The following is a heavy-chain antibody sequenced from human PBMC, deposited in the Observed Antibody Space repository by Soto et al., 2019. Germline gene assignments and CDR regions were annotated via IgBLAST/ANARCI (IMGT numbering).Heavy chain of an antibody. CDR3: AKGWGPYYYDSSGYYSVDY. V-gene: IGHV3-30*18. D-gene: IGHD3-22*01. CDR2: ISYDGSNK. J-gene: IGHJ4*02. Sequence: QVQLVESGGGVVQPGRSLRLSCAASGFTFSSYGMHWVRQAPGKGLEWVAVISYDGSNKYYADSVKGRFTISRDNSKNTLYLQMNSLRAEDTAVYSCAKGWGPYYYDSSGYYSVDYWGQGTLVTVSS. CDR1: GFTFSSYG.